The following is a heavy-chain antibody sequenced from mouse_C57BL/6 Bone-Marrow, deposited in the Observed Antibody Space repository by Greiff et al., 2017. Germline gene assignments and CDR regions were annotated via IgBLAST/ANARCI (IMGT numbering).Heavy chain of an antibody. V-gene: IGHV3-6*01. Sequence: EVKLQESGPGLVKPSQSLSLTCSVTGYSITSGYYWNWIRQFPGNKLEWMGYISYDGSNNYNPSLKNRISITRDTSKNQFFLKLNSVTTEDTATYYCARGSTTVAYWGQGTLVTVSA. D-gene: IGHD1-1*01. J-gene: IGHJ3*01. CDR3: ARGSTTVAY. CDR2: ISYDGSN. CDR1: GYSITSGYY.